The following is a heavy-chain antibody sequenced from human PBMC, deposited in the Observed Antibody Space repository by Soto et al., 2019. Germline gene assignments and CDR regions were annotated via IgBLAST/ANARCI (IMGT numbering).Heavy chain of an antibody. J-gene: IGHJ4*02. Sequence: EVQLVESGGGVVQPGGSLRLSCAASGFTFSSYWMYWVRQAPGKGLVWVSRTKSDGSDTSYADSVKGRFTISRDNAKNTLYLQMNSLRAEDTAVYYCARDRGWSLFDYWGQGTLVTVSS. CDR3: ARDRGWSLFDY. D-gene: IGHD6-19*01. CDR1: GFTFSSYW. CDR2: TKSDGSDT. V-gene: IGHV3-74*01.